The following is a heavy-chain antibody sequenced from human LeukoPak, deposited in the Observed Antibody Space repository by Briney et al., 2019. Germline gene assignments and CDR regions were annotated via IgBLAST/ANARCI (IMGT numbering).Heavy chain of an antibody. D-gene: IGHD3-10*01. CDR1: GFIFTNFG. CDR3: ARAVSGNYVNWFDP. V-gene: IGHV3-33*01. CDR2: IWYDGSNK. Sequence: SGGSLRLSCAASGFIFTNFGMHWIRQAPGKGLEWVAVIWYDGSNKYYADSVQGRFTISRDISRNRLYLQMNTLRAEDTAVYYCARAVSGNYVNWFDPWGQGTLVTVSS. J-gene: IGHJ5*02.